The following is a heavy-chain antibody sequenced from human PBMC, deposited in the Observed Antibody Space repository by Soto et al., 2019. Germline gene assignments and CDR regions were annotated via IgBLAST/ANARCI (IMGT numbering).Heavy chain of an antibody. D-gene: IGHD1-26*01. CDR1: GGSISGSAYS. Sequence: SETLSLTCAVSGGSISGSAYSWSWIRQPPGKGLEWIGYIYDTGSTYYNPSLKSRVTISVDRSKNQFSLSLNSVTAADTAVYYCARTWELINFDFWGQGTLVTVSS. V-gene: IGHV4-30-2*01. J-gene: IGHJ4*02. CDR3: ARTWELINFDF. CDR2: IYDTGST.